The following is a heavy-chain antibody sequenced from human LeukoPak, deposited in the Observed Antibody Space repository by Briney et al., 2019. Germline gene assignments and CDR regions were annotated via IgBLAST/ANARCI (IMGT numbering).Heavy chain of an antibody. Sequence: GGSLRLSCAASGFTVSSNYMSWVRQAPRKGLEWVSVIYSGGSTYYADSVKGRFTISRDNSKNTLYLQMNSLRAEDTAVYYCAGAYSSGWYKYWGQGTLVTVSS. V-gene: IGHV3-53*01. CDR1: GFTVSSNY. J-gene: IGHJ4*02. D-gene: IGHD6-19*01. CDR2: IYSGGST. CDR3: AGAYSSGWYKY.